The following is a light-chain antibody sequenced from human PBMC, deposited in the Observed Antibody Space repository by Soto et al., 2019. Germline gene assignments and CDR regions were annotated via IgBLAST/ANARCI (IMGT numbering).Light chain of an antibody. CDR2: LGS. CDR3: MQALQTPR. J-gene: IGKJ1*01. CDR1: QSLLHSNGYNY. Sequence: DIVMTQSPLSLPVTPGEPASISCRSSQSLLHSNGYNYLDWYLQKPGQSPQLLIYLGSNRASGVPDRFSGSGSGTEFTLKTSRVEAEDVGVYYCMQALQTPRFGQGTKVEIK. V-gene: IGKV2-28*01.